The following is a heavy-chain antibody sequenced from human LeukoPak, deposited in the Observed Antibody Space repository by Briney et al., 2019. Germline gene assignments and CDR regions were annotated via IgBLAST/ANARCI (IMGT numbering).Heavy chain of an antibody. CDR2: IIPIFGTA. Sequence: GASVKVSCKASGGTFSSYAISWVRQAPGQGLEWMGGIIPIFGTANYAQKFQGRVTITADESTSTAYMELSSLRSDDTAVYYCARGENLYITTSGYMDVWGKGTTVTVSS. D-gene: IGHD1-14*01. J-gene: IGHJ6*03. CDR3: ARGENLYITTSGYMDV. V-gene: IGHV1-69*01. CDR1: GGTFSSYA.